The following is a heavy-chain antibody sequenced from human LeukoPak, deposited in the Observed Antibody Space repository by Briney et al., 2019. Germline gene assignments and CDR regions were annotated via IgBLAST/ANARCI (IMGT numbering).Heavy chain of an antibody. Sequence: SETLSLTRTVSGASISSDYWSWIRQPPGKGLEWIGYIYDSGSTNYNPSLKSRVTISVDTSKKQFSLKLSSVTAADTAVYYCARLFAPTGTGYFDYWGQGTLVAVSS. CDR2: IYDSGST. J-gene: IGHJ4*02. CDR1: GASISSDY. CDR3: ARLFAPTGTGYFDY. V-gene: IGHV4-59*01. D-gene: IGHD6-13*01.